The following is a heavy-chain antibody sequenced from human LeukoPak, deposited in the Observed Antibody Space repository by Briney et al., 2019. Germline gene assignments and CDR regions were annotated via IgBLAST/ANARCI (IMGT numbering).Heavy chain of an antibody. CDR3: AKGSPQGVVVVATTIYFDY. J-gene: IGHJ4*02. CDR2: ISGSGGTT. CDR1: GFIFSSHA. V-gene: IGHV3-23*01. Sequence: GGSLRLSCAASGFIFSSHAMSWVRQAPGKGLEWVSAISGSGGTTYYADSVKGRFTISRDNSKNTLYLQMNSLRAEDTAVYYCAKGSPQGVVVVATTIYFDYWGQGTLVTVSS. D-gene: IGHD2-15*01.